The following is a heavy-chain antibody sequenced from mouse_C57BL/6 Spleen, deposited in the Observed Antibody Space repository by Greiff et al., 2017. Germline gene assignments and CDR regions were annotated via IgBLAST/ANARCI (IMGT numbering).Heavy chain of an antibody. D-gene: IGHD1-1*01. CDR1: GFTFSDYG. CDR2: ISSGSSTI. V-gene: IGHV5-17*01. J-gene: IGHJ1*03. Sequence: DVMLVESGGGLVKPGGSLKLSCAASGFTFSDYGMHWVRQAPEKGLEWVAYISSGSSTIYYADTVKGRFTISRDNAKNTLFLQMTSLRSEDTAMYYCAIIYYYGSSYDWYFDVWGTGTTVTVSS. CDR3: AIIYYYGSSYDWYFDV.